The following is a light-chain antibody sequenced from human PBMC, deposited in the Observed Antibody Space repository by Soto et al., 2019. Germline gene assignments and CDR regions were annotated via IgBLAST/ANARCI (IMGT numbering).Light chain of an antibody. CDR2: SNN. CDR3: AAWDDSLGRV. V-gene: IGLV1-44*01. Sequence: QPVLTQPPSASGTPGQRVTISCSGSNSNIGSNTVNWYQQLPGTAPKLLIYSNNQRPSGVPDRFSGSKSGTSASLVISGLQSEDEADYYCAAWDDSLGRVFGGGTKLTVL. CDR1: NSNIGSNT. J-gene: IGLJ3*02.